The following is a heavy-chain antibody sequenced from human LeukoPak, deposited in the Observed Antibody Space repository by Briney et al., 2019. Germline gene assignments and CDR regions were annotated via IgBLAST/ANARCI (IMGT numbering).Heavy chain of an antibody. CDR2: IYYSGST. Sequence: PSQTLSLTCTVSGDSISSGSYYWSWIRQHPGKGLEWIGYIYYSGSTYYNPSLKSRVTISVDTSKNQFSLKLSSVTAADTAVYYCARESSWYGHNWFDPWGQGTLVTVSS. V-gene: IGHV4-31*03. CDR1: GDSISSGSYY. CDR3: ARESSWYGHNWFDP. J-gene: IGHJ5*02. D-gene: IGHD6-13*01.